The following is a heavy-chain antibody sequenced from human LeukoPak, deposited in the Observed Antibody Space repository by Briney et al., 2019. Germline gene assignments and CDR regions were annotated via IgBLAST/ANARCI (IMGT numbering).Heavy chain of an antibody. CDR1: GFTFSDYY. V-gene: IGHV3-11*04. D-gene: IGHD3-22*01. Sequence: TGGSLRLSCAASGFTFSDYYMSWIRQAPGKGLEWVSYISSSGSTIYYADSVKGRFTISRDNAKNSLYLQMNSLRAGDTAVYYCARADYSSGYYALEYWGQGTLVTVSS. CDR3: ARADYSSGYYALEY. J-gene: IGHJ4*02. CDR2: ISSSGSTI.